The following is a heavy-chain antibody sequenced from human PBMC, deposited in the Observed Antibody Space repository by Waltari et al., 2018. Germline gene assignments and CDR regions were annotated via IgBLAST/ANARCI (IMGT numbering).Heavy chain of an antibody. J-gene: IGHJ6*03. V-gene: IGHV1-2*06. CDR2: INPNSGGT. CDR1: GYTFTGYY. D-gene: IGHD6-13*01. CDR3: ARDRDSSSWYEDYYYYYMDV. Sequence: QVQLVQSGAEVKKPGASVKVSCKASGYTFTGYYMHWVRQAPGQGLEWMGRINPNSGGTNYAQKFQGRVTMTRDTSISTAYMELSRLRSDDTAVYYCARDRDSSSWYEDYYYYYMDVWGKGTTVTVSS.